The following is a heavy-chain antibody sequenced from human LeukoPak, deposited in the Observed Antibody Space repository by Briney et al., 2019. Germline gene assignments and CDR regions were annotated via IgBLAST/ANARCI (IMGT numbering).Heavy chain of an antibody. J-gene: IGHJ5*02. D-gene: IGHD3-9*01. CDR1: GYTFTSYY. CDR2: IDPSGGST. V-gene: IGHV1-46*01. CDR3: ARGGPPSGDILGIDP. Sequence: ASVKVSCKASGYTFTSYYMHWVRQAPGQGLEWMGIIDPSGGSTSYAQKFQGRVTMTRDTSTSTVYMELSSLRSEDTAVYYCARGGPPSGDILGIDPWGQGTLVTVSS.